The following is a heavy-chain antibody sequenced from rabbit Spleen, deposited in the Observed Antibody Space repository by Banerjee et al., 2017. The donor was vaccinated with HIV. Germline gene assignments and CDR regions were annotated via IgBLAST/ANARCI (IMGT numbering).Heavy chain of an antibody. CDR2: AYAGSSGST. D-gene: IGHD8-1*01. Sequence: EQLEESGGGLVKPEGSLTLTCKASGVSFSDKDVMCWVRQAPGKGLEWIACAYAGSSGSTYSATWAKGRFTISKTSSTTVTLQMTSLTAADTATYFCARDSGSSFSSYGMDLGGQGTLVTVS. V-gene: IGHV1S45*01. CDR1: GVSFSDKDV. J-gene: IGHJ6*01. CDR3: ARDSGSSFSSYGMDL.